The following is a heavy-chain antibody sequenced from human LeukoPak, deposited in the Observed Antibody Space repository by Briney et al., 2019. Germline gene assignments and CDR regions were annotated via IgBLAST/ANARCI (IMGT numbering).Heavy chain of an antibody. CDR1: GFTFSSYA. CDR3: ARDSYYDFWSGLDY. J-gene: IGHJ4*02. Sequence: QPGRSLRLSCAASGFTFSSYAMHWVRQAPGKGLERVAVISYDGSNKYYAYSVKGRFTISRDNSKNTLYLQMNSLRAEDTAVYYCARDSYYDFWSGLDYWGQGTLVTVSS. CDR2: ISYDGSNK. V-gene: IGHV3-30-3*01. D-gene: IGHD3-3*01.